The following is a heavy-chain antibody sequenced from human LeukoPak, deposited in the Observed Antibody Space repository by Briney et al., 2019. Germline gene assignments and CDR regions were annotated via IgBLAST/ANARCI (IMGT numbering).Heavy chain of an antibody. V-gene: IGHV3-30*03. CDR1: GFTFSSYG. Sequence: PGRSLRLSCAASGFTFSSYGMHWVRQAPGKGLEWVAVISYDGSNKYYADSVKGRFTISRDNSKNTLYLQMNSLRAEDTAVYYCARDGQYCSGGSCYGLDYYYMDVWGKGTTVTVSS. D-gene: IGHD2-15*01. CDR3: ARDGQYCSGGSCYGLDYYYMDV. CDR2: ISYDGSNK. J-gene: IGHJ6*03.